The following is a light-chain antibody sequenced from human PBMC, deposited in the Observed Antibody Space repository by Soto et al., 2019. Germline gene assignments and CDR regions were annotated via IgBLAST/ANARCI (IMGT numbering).Light chain of an antibody. CDR3: AAWDGSLRAYV. J-gene: IGLJ1*01. Sequence: QSAVTQPPSASGTPGQRVTISCSGSSSNIGSLYVYWYYQPPGAAPKLLIYRNDQRPSGVPDRFSGSKSGTSASLAISGLRSEDEADYFCAAWDGSLRAYVFGSGPKVPVL. V-gene: IGLV1-47*01. CDR2: RND. CDR1: SSNIGSLY.